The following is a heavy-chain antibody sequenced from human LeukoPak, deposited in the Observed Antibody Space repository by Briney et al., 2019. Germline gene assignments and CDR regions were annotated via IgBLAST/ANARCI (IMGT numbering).Heavy chain of an antibody. CDR2: INPNSGGT. J-gene: IGHJ5*02. CDR1: GYTFTDYY. D-gene: IGHD3-10*01. Sequence: ASVKVSCKASGYTFTDYYAYWVRQAPGQGLEWMGWINPNSGGTNYAQKFQGRVTMTRDTFIRTVYMELSRLKSDDTAVYYCARGPNIYGSGRSWFAPWGQGTLVTVSS. CDR3: ARGPNIYGSGRSWFAP. V-gene: IGHV1-2*02.